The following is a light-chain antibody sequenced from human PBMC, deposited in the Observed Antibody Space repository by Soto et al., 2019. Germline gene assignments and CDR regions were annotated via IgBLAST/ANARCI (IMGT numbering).Light chain of an antibody. CDR1: SSDVGGYNY. J-gene: IGLJ1*01. CDR2: DVT. CDR3: SSYTSSSTV. V-gene: IGLV2-14*01. Sequence: QSVLTQPASVSGSPGQSITISCTGTSSDVGGYNYVSWYQQHPVKAPKLMIYDVTNRPSGVSDRFSGSKSGNTASLTISGLQAEDEADYYCSSYTSSSTVFGTGTKLTVL.